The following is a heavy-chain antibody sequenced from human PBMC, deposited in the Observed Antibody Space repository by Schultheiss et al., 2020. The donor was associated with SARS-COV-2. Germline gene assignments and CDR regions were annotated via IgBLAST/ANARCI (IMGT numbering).Heavy chain of an antibody. J-gene: IGHJ6*02. V-gene: IGHV3-53*05. CDR3: ARRRALTGTEGLDF. Sequence: GGSLRLSCAASGFTVSSNYMSWVRQAPGKGLEWVSVIYSGGSTYYADSVKGRFTISRDNSKNTLYLQMGSLRAEDMAVYDCARRRALTGTEGLDFWGQGTTVTVSS. CDR1: GFTVSSNY. CDR2: IYSGGST. D-gene: IGHD6-19*01.